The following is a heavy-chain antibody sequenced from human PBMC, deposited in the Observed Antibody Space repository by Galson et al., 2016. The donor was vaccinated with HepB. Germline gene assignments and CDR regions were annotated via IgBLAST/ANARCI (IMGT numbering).Heavy chain of an antibody. J-gene: IGHJ4*02. D-gene: IGHD5-18*01. CDR1: GFTFRNYV. CDR3: AKELYSFGPQAHFDN. V-gene: IGHV3-23*01. CDR2: ITDSGSSP. Sequence: SLRLSCAASGFTFRNYVMSWVRQAPGKGLEWVSAITDSGSSPYYADSVKGRFIISRDNSKNTLFLQMNSLRAEDTAVYFCAKELYSFGPQAHFDNWGRGTLVTVSS.